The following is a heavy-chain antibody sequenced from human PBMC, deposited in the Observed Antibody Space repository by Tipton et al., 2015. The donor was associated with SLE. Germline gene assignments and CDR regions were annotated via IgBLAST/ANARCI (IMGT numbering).Heavy chain of an antibody. V-gene: IGHV4-34*01. Sequence: TLSLTCAVYGGSFRGYYWSWIRQPPGKGLEWIGEINHSGSTNYNPSLKSRVTISVDTSKNQFSLKLSSVTAADTAAYYCASPGSSAPGPYFQHWGQGTLVTVSS. J-gene: IGHJ1*01. CDR2: INHSGST. D-gene: IGHD6-25*01. CDR3: ASPGSSAPGPYFQH. CDR1: GGSFRGYY.